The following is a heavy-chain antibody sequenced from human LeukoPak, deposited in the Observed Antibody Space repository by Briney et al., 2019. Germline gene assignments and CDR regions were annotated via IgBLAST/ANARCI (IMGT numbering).Heavy chain of an antibody. CDR1: GFTFSSYA. CDR3: ARDSFP. J-gene: IGHJ5*02. CDR2: ISYDGSNK. V-gene: IGHV3-30*04. Sequence: GGSLRLSCAASGFTFSSYAMHWVRQAPGKGLEWVAVISYDGSNKYYADSVKGRFTISRDNSKNTLYLQMNSLRAGDTAVYYCARDSFPWGQGTLVTVSS.